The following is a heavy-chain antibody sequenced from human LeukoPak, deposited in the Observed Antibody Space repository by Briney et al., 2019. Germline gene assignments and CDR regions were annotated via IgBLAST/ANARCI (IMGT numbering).Heavy chain of an antibody. D-gene: IGHD5-18*01. CDR3: ATGGQYSLLDY. Sequence: ASVKVSCKISGYIVTESPIYWVRQAPGKGLEWVATFDPEDGGKIYAQNFRDRVTMTEDTATNPAYMELSSLRSEDTAVYYCATGGQYSLLDYWGQGTLVTVSS. V-gene: IGHV1-24*01. CDR2: FDPEDGGK. CDR1: GYIVTESP. J-gene: IGHJ4*02.